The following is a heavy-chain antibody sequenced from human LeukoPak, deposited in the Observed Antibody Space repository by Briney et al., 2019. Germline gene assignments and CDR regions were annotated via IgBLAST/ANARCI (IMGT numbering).Heavy chain of an antibody. V-gene: IGHV3-23*01. CDR3: AKDAGGTMVRGVITY. D-gene: IGHD3-10*01. CDR2: ISGSGGST. CDR1: GFTFSSYA. J-gene: IGHJ4*02. Sequence: GGSLRLSCAASGFTFSSYAMSWVRQAPGKGLEWVSAISGSGGSTYYADSVKGRFTISRANSKSTLYLQMNSLRAEDTAVYYCAKDAGGTMVRGVITYWGQGTLVTVSS.